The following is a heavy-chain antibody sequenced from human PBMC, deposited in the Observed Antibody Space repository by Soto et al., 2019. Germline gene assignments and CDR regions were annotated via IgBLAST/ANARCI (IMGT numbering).Heavy chain of an antibody. CDR1: GGSISSDDYY. CDR2: IYYSGST. Sequence: SETLSLTCTVSGGSISSDDYYWTWIRQPPGKGLEWIGYIYYSGSTYYNPSLKSRLTISLDTSKNQFSLKLSSVSAADTAVYYCARDRSNSHDYFDDWGQGNLVTVAS. J-gene: IGHJ4*02. V-gene: IGHV4-30-4*01. CDR3: ARDRSNSHDYFDD. D-gene: IGHD6-6*01.